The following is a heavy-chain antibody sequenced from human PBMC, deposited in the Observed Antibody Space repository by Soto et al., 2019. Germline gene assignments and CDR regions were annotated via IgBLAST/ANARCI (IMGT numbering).Heavy chain of an antibody. D-gene: IGHD2-2*01. CDR2: ISYSGST. CDR1: CGPISRSSFS. Sequence: TLSPTFTVSCGPISRSSFSWGWSLQPPGKGLGWLGIISYSGSTYYSPSLKSRVTISVDASKNLFSLKLSSVTAADTAVYYCARTYVTDVVVVPASKDYMDVWGKGTTVTVSS. CDR3: ARTYVTDVVVVPASKDYMDV. V-gene: IGHV4-39*01. J-gene: IGHJ6*03.